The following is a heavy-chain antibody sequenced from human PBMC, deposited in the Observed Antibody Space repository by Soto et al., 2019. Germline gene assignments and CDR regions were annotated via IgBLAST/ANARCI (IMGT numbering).Heavy chain of an antibody. CDR1: GFTFSSYA. CDR3: ARDSSPGNYYYYGMDV. CDR2: ISGSGGST. V-gene: IGHV3-23*01. D-gene: IGHD6-13*01. J-gene: IGHJ6*02. Sequence: GGSLRLSCAASGFTFSSYAMSWVRQAPGKGLEWVSAISGSGGSTYYADSVKGRFTISRDNSKNTLYLQMNSLRAEDTAVYYCARDSSPGNYYYYGMDVWGQGTTVTVSS.